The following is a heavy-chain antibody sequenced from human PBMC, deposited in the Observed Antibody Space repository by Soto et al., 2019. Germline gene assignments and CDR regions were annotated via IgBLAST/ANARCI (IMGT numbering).Heavy chain of an antibody. J-gene: IGHJ5*02. CDR1: GFTFSSFW. CDR2: ASPDGTST. D-gene: IGHD4-17*01. V-gene: IGHV3-74*01. CDR3: TRHGSGDYFLFDP. Sequence: GGSLRLSCAASGFTFSSFWMHWVRQAPGKGLEWVSRASPDGTSTSYADSVKGRFTISRDNAKNTLFMQMNSLRAEDTAVYYCTRHGSGDYFLFDPWGQGTLVTVSS.